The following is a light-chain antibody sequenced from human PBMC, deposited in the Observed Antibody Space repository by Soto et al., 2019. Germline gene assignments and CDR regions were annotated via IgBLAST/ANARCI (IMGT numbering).Light chain of an antibody. V-gene: IGLV2-14*01. CDR2: DVS. CDR3: SSYTNKYTLV. CDR1: SSDVGGYNY. Sequence: QPASVSGSPGQSITISCTGTSSDVGGYNYVSWYQQHPGKAPKLMIYDVSNRPSGVSNRFSGSRSGNTASLTVSGLQAEDEADYYCSSYTNKYTLVFGGGTKLTVL. J-gene: IGLJ2*01.